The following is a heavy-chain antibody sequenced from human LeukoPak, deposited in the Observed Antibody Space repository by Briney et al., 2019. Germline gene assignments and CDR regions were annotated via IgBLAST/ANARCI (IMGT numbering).Heavy chain of an antibody. CDR2: INHSGST. J-gene: IGHJ6*03. CDR3: ARQAPFYYYGSGGFAPGPYYYYYYMDV. V-gene: IGHV4-34*01. Sequence: SETLSLTCAVYGGSFSGYYWSWIRQPPGKGLEWIGEINHSGSTNYNPSLESRVTISVDTSKNQFSLKLSSVTAADTAVYYCARQAPFYYYGSGGFAPGPYYYYYYMDVWGKGTTVTISS. CDR1: GGSFSGYY. D-gene: IGHD3-10*01.